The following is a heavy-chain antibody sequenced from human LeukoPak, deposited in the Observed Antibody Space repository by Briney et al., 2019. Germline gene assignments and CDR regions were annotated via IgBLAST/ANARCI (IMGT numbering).Heavy chain of an antibody. CDR3: ARVQRNYIDY. D-gene: IGHD3-10*01. J-gene: IGHJ4*02. CDR1: GGSISSGGYY. V-gene: IGHV4-31*03. CDR2: IYYSGGT. Sequence: SETLSLTCTVSGGSISSGGYYWSWIRQHPGKGLEWIGYIYYSGGTYYNPSLKSRVTISVDTSKNQFSLKLSSVTAADTAVYYCARVQRNYIDYWGQGTLVTVSS.